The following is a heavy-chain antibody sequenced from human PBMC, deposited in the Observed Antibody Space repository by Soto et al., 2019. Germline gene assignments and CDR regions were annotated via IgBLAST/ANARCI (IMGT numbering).Heavy chain of an antibody. D-gene: IGHD5-12*01. CDR3: ARGYSGYDSLRTIPLHHGMYV. CDR1: VGSISSYY. CDR2: IYYSGST. J-gene: IGHJ6*02. Sequence: SETLSLTCAVSVGSISSYYWSWSRQPPGKGLEWIGYIYYSGSTNYNPSLKSRVTISVDTSKNQFSLKLSSVTAADTAVYYCARGYSGYDSLRTIPLHHGMYVWGQGTTVTVLL. V-gene: IGHV4-59*01.